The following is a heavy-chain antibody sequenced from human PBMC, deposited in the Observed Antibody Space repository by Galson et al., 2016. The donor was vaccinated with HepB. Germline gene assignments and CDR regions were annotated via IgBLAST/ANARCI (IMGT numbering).Heavy chain of an antibody. CDR2: ISAYNGNT. D-gene: IGHD6-25*01. Sequence: SVKVSCKASGYSFTSYGISWVRQAPGQGLEWMGWISAYNGNTIYAQNLQGRVTMTADTSTVTAYMELRGLRSDDTAMYYCARSGGGMAAPVKDVVPFDYWGQGTLVTVSS. CDR1: GYSFTSYG. V-gene: IGHV1-18*01. J-gene: IGHJ4*02. CDR3: ARSGGGMAAPVKDVVPFDY.